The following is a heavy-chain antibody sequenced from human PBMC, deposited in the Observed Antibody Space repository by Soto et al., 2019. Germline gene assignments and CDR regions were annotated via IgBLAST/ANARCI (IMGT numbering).Heavy chain of an antibody. CDR3: ARDQLYYNDISGRPLNAFDV. D-gene: IGHD3-22*01. J-gene: IGHJ3*01. CDR2: ISDNGGDT. CDR1: GFTFSSYA. Sequence: GGSLRLSCAASGFTFSSYAMSWVRQAPGKGLEWVSAISDNGGDTYHADSVKGRFTISRDNAKNSLYLQMNSLRAEDTAVYYCARDQLYYNDISGRPLNAFDVWGQGTMVTASS. V-gene: IGHV3-23*01.